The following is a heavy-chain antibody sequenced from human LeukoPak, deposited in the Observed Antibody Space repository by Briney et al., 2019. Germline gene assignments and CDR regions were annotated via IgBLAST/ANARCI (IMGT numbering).Heavy chain of an antibody. CDR2: IGSSSSYI. J-gene: IGHJ4*02. CDR1: GFTFSSYS. V-gene: IGHV3-21*04. Sequence: PGGSLRLSCAASGFTFSSYSMNWVRQAPGKGLEWVSSIGSSSSYIYYADSVKGRFTISRDNSKNTLYLQMNSLRAEDTAVYYCARGNPGGEYYWGQGTLVTVSS. CDR3: ARGNPGGEYY. D-gene: IGHD1-14*01.